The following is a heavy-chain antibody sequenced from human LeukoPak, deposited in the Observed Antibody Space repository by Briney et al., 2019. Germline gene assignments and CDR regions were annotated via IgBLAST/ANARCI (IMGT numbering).Heavy chain of an antibody. J-gene: IGHJ3*02. V-gene: IGHV4-30-2*01. Sequence: SQTLSLTCTVSGGSISSGGYYWSWIRQPPGKGLEWIGYIYHSGSTYYKPSLKSRVTISVDTSKNQFSLKLSSVTVADTAVYYCARAYYYDSRLAFDIWGQGTMVTVSS. CDR2: IYHSGST. CDR3: ARAYYYDSRLAFDI. D-gene: IGHD3-22*01. CDR1: GGSISSGGYY.